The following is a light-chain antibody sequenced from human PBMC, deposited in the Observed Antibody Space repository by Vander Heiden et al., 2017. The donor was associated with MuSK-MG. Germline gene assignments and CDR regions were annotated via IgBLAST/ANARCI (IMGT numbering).Light chain of an antibody. CDR2: AAS. J-gene: IGKJ1*01. CDR3: QRRDTSPRT. CDR1: QSIANF. Sequence: DIQMTQFPPSLAASVGDRVTITCRASQSIANFVNWYQQKPGKAPKLLIYAASTLQSGVPSKFSGGGSGTDFALTISRLQPEDFATYYCQRRDTSPRTFGQGTKVEIK. V-gene: IGKV1-39*01.